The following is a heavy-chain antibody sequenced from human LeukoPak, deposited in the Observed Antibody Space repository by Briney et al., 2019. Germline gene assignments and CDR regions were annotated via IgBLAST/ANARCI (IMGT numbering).Heavy chain of an antibody. CDR2: IYSGGST. J-gene: IGHJ4*02. CDR3: ARDRHKYNYDSGGYPPY. D-gene: IGHD3-22*01. Sequence: GGTLRLSCAASGITFSSYGMTWVRQAPGKGLEWVSLIYSGGSTYYADSVKGRFTISRDNAKNSLYLQMNTLRAEDTAVYYCARDRHKYNYDSGGYPPYWGQGTLVTVPS. CDR1: GITFSSYG. V-gene: IGHV3-66*01.